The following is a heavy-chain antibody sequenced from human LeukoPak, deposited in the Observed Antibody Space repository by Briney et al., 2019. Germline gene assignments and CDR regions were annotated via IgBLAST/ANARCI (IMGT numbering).Heavy chain of an antibody. CDR3: ARHSSSRPVYFDY. D-gene: IGHD6-6*01. J-gene: IGHJ4*02. CDR2: INPNSGGT. V-gene: IGHV1-2*02. CDR1: GYTFTGYY. Sequence: ASVKVSCKASGYTFTGYYMHWVRQAPGQGLEWMGWINPNSGGTNYAQKFQGRVTMTRDTSISTAYMVLSRLRSDDTAVYYCARHSSSRPVYFDYWGQGTLVTVSS.